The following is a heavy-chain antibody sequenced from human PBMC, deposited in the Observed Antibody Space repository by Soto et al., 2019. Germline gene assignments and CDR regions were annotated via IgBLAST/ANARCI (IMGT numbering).Heavy chain of an antibody. CDR1: GFTFSSYE. D-gene: IGHD4-17*01. V-gene: IGHV3-48*03. CDR2: ISSSGSTI. J-gene: IGHJ6*02. Sequence: PGGSLRLSCAASGFTFSSYEMNWVRQAPGKGLEWVSYISSSGSTIYYADSVKGRFTISRDNAKNSLYLQMNSPRAEDTAVYYCATTTVTDYYYGMDVWGQGTTVTVSS. CDR3: ATTTVTDYYYGMDV.